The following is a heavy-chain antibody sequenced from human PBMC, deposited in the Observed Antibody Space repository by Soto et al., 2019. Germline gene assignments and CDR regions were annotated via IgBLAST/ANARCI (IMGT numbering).Heavy chain of an antibody. CDR3: ARDFSDSSGYYYVCFDY. CDR2: ISSSSSTI. J-gene: IGHJ4*02. D-gene: IGHD3-22*01. Sequence: GKGLEWVSYISSSSSTIYYADSVKGRFTISRDNAKNSLYLQMNSLRAEDTAVYYCARDFSDSSGYYYVCFDYWGQGTLVS. V-gene: IGHV3-48*01.